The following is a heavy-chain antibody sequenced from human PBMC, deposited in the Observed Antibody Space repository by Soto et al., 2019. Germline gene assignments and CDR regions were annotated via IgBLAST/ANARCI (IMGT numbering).Heavy chain of an antibody. CDR2: ISWNSGSI. V-gene: IGHV3-9*01. Sequence: PGGSLRLSCAGSGFTFNDHAMHWVRQAPGKGLEWVSGISWNSGSIGYADSVQGRFTISRDNAKNSVYLQMNGLRPEDTALYYCGKSWGGGVGLFDYWAQGTLVTVSS. CDR3: GKSWGGGVGLFDY. J-gene: IGHJ4*02. CDR1: GFTFNDHA. D-gene: IGHD3-16*01.